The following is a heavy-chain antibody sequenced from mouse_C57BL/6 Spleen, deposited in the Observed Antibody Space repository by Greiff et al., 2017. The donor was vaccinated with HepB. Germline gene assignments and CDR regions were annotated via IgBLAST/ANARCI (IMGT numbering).Heavy chain of an antibody. CDR1: GFNIKDDY. CDR3: TTKLNGGDY. V-gene: IGHV14-4*01. CDR2: IDPENGDT. Sequence: EVQLQESGAELVRPGASVKLSCTASGFNIKDDYMHWVKQRPEQGLEWIGWIDPENGDTEYASKFQGKATITADTSSNTAYLQLSSLTSEDTAVYYCTTKLNGGDYWGQGTTLTVSS. J-gene: IGHJ2*01.